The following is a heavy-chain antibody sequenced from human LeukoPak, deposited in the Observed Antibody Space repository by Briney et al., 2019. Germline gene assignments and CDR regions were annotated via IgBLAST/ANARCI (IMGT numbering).Heavy chain of an antibody. J-gene: IGHJ4*02. V-gene: IGHV3-23*01. D-gene: IGHD2-15*01. CDR3: GRGHRFCSRGNCNSPVDY. Sequence: GGSLRLSCAMPGFTFTNNAMTWVRQAPGKGLERVSTIGGGDVEIHYADSVKGRFTISRDNSKNTLYLQMNSLRAEDTAVYYCGRGHRFCSRGNCNSPVDYWGQGTLVTVSS. CDR2: IGGGDVEI. CDR1: GFTFTNNA.